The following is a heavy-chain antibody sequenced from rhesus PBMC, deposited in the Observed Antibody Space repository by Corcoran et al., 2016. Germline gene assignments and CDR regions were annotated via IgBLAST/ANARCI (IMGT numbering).Heavy chain of an antibody. V-gene: IGHV4-169*02. CDR1: GGSISSSY. J-gene: IGHJ4*01. Sequence: LQLQGSGPGLVKPSETLSVTCAVSGGSISSSYWSWIRQAPGKGLEWIGEIYGSGSSTNYNPSLKRRVTLSVDTSKNQLSLKLSSVTAVDTAVYYCASEYSHYCCDYWGQGVLVTVSS. CDR2: IYGSGSST. D-gene: IGHD4-23*01. CDR3: ASEYSHYCCDY.